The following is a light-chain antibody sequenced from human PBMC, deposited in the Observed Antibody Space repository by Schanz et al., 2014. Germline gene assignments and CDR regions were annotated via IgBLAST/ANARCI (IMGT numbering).Light chain of an antibody. Sequence: QSVLTQPPSVSGAPGQRVTISCTGSSSNIGAGYDVHWYQQLPGTAPKLLIYGNSNRPSGVPDRFSGSKSGTSASLAITGLQAEDEADYYCAAWDDSLNGHVVFGGGTKLTVL. CDR3: AAWDDSLNGHVV. CDR2: GNS. CDR1: SSNIGAGYD. J-gene: IGLJ2*01. V-gene: IGLV1-40*01.